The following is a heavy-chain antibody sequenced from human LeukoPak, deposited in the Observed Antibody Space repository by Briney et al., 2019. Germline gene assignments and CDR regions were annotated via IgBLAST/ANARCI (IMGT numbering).Heavy chain of an antibody. CDR1: GFTFSNYA. CDR2: ISSDSGST. Sequence: GGSLRLSCAASGFTFSNYAMTWVRQAPGKGLEWVSTISSDSGSTYYADSVKGRFTNSRDNFKNTLYLQMNSLRVEDTAVYYCAKAIGQEVPAASRWYDPWGRGTLVIVSS. J-gene: IGHJ5*02. D-gene: IGHD2-2*01. V-gene: IGHV3-23*01. CDR3: AKAIGQEVPAASRWYDP.